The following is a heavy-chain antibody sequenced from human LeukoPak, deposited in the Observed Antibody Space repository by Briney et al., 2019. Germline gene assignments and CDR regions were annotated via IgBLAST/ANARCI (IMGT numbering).Heavy chain of an antibody. CDR3: AREWLSSGDSHYSH. D-gene: IGHD2-15*01. CDR1: GYTFTGYY. V-gene: IGHV1-3*01. J-gene: IGHJ4*02. CDR2: INSGNGNT. Sequence: ASVKVSCKASGYTFTGYYMHWVRQAPGQRLEWMGWINSGNGNTKYSQEFQGRFAITRDTSAGTAYMDLSSLRPDDTAVYFCAREWLSSGDSHYSHWGQGTLVTVSS.